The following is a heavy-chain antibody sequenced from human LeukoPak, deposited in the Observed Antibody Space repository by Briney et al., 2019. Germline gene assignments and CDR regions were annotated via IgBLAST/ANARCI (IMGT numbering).Heavy chain of an antibody. Sequence: ASVKVSCKASGYTFTSYYMHWVRQAPGQGLEWMGIINPSGGSTSYAQKFQGRVTMTRDTSTSTVYMELSSLSSEDTAVYYCARESLSGSYYYYYGMDVWGQGTTVTVSS. V-gene: IGHV1-46*01. CDR2: INPSGGST. CDR3: ARESLSGSYYYYYGMDV. CDR1: GYTFTSYY. J-gene: IGHJ6*02. D-gene: IGHD1-26*01.